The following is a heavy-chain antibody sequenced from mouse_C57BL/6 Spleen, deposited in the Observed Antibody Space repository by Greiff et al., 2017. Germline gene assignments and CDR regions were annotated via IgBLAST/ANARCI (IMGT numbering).Heavy chain of an antibody. V-gene: IGHV1-82*01. J-gene: IGHJ4*01. Sequence: VHLVESGPELVKPGASVKISCKASGYAFSSSWMNWVKQRPGKGLEWIGRIYPGDGDTNYNGKFKGKATLTADKSSSTAYMQLSSLTSEDSAVYFCALLETAHYAMDYWGQGTSVTVSS. CDR2: IYPGDGDT. D-gene: IGHD2-1*01. CDR3: ALLETAHYAMDY. CDR1: GYAFSSSW.